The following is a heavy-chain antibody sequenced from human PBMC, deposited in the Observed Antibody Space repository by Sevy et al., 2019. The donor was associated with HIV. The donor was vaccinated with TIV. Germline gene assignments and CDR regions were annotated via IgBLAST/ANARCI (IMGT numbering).Heavy chain of an antibody. CDR3: ATVLGAGAAGAFEI. CDR1: GFSFKNVW. J-gene: IGHJ3*02. V-gene: IGHV3-15*01. CDR2: AKRRSDGGSI. Sequence: GGSLRLSCAGSGFSFKNVWMTWVRQTPGKGLEWVGHAKRRSDGGSIDYGSPVNGRFTISRADSKDMLYLQMSRLKTEDTGVYYCATVLGAGAAGAFEIWGQGTMVTVSS. D-gene: IGHD1-26*01.